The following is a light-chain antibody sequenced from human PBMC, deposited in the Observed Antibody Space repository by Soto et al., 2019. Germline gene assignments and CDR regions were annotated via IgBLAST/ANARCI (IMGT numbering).Light chain of an antibody. CDR1: HGISTY. V-gene: IGKV1-9*01. CDR3: QQLNGYLELT. Sequence: DIQLTQSPSFLSASVGDRVTITCRASHGISTYLAWYQQKLGKAPKLLIYDASTLQSGVPSRFSGSRSGTEFTLTISSLQPEDFATYYCQQLNGYLELTFGGGTKVDIK. CDR2: DAS. J-gene: IGKJ4*01.